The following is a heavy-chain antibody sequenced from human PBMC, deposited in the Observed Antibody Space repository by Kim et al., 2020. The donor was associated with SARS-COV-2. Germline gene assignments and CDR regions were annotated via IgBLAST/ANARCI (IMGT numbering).Heavy chain of an antibody. V-gene: IGHV4-39*07. D-gene: IGHD6-13*01. CDR3: ARGCSWPFDY. Sequence: SETLSLTCTVSGGSISSSSYYWGWIRQPPGKGLEWIGSISYSGSTYYNPSLKSRVTISVDTSKNQFSLKLSSVTAADTAVYYCARGCSWPFDYWGQGTLVTVSS. J-gene: IGHJ4*02. CDR2: ISYSGST. CDR1: GGSISSSSYY.